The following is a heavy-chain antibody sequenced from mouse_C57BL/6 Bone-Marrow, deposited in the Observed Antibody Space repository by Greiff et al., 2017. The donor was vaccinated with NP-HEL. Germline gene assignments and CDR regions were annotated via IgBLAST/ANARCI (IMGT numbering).Heavy chain of an antibody. D-gene: IGHD1-1*01. Sequence: VQLQQSGAELVRPGASVKLSCTASGFNIKDDYMHWVKQRPEQGLEWIGWIDPENGDTEYASKFQGKATITADTSSNTAYLQLSGLTSEDTAVYYCTTRPVVAPYWGQGTTLTVSS. CDR2: IDPENGDT. CDR3: TTRPVVAPY. J-gene: IGHJ2*01. V-gene: IGHV14-4*01. CDR1: GFNIKDDY.